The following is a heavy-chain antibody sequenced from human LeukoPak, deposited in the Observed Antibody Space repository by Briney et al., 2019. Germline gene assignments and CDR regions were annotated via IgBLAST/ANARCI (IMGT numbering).Heavy chain of an antibody. D-gene: IGHD2-2*01. CDR2: IYYSGST. CDR3: ARERREQLLPPYTRSVTYFDY. J-gene: IGHJ4*02. V-gene: IGHV4-39*07. CDR1: GGSISSSNYY. Sequence: SETLSLTCTVSGGSISSSNYYWGWVRQSPGKGLEWIGSIYYSGSTYYNPSLKRRVTISIDTSKNQFSLKLSSVTAADTAVYYCARERREQLLPPYTRSVTYFDYWGQGTLVTVSS.